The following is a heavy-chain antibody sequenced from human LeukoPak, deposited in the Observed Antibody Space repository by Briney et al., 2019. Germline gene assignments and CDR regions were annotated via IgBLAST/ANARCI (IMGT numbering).Heavy chain of an antibody. V-gene: IGHV3-20*04. D-gene: IGHD3-9*01. CDR1: GFTFSSYE. CDR3: ARDADWPTTRYYFDY. J-gene: IGHJ4*02. CDR2: INWNGGST. Sequence: SGGSLRLSCAASGFTFSSYEMNWVRQAPGKGLEWVSGINWNGGSTGYADSVKGRFTISRDNAKNSLYLQMNSLRAEDTALYYCARDADWPTTRYYFDYWDQGTLVTVSS.